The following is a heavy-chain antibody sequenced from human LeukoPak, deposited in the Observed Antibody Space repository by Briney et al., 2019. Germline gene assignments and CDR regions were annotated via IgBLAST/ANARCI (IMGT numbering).Heavy chain of an antibody. V-gene: IGHV1-18*01. CDR2: ISAYNGNT. Sequence: ASVKVSCKASGYTFTSYGISWVRQAPGQGLEWMGWISAYNGNTNYAQKLQGRVTMTTDTSTSTAYMELRSLGSDDTAVYYCARAYYDFWSGQVGYFDYWGQGTLVTVSS. CDR1: GYTFTSYG. D-gene: IGHD3-3*01. J-gene: IGHJ4*02. CDR3: ARAYYDFWSGQVGYFDY.